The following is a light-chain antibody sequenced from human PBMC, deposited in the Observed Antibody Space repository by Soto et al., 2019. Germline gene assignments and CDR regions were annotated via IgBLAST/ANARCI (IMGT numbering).Light chain of an antibody. J-gene: IGKJ2*01. Sequence: IVLTPSPDTLSLSPGETATFSSRTSQSVSSSYLAWYPQTPDQAPRLLIYGASSRATGIADRFRGSWSGTYFTPTSSRLEPEVFEVYYSQHDGTSSYTFGQGT. V-gene: IGKV3-20*01. CDR2: GAS. CDR3: QHDGTSSYT. CDR1: QSVSSSY.